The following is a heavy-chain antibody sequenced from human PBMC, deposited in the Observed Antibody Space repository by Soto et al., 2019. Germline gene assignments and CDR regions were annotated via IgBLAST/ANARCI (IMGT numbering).Heavy chain of an antibody. CDR1: RFTFSSYS. CDR2: ISSSSNTI. CDR3: ARDRIFDTAMGYFDY. J-gene: IGHJ4*02. Sequence: GGSLRLSCAASRFTFSSYSMNWVRQAPGKGPEWVSYISSSSNTIYYADSVKGRFTISRDNAKNSLYLQMNSLRAEDTAVYYCARDRIFDTAMGYFDYWGPGTLVTVSS. D-gene: IGHD5-18*01. V-gene: IGHV3-48*01.